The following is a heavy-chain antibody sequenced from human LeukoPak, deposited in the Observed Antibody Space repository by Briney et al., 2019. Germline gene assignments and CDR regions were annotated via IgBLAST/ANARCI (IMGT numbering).Heavy chain of an antibody. CDR1: GVSITGDNYY. Sequence: SETLSLTCSVSGVSITGDNYYWGWIRQPPGKGLEWIGSIYYSGSTYYNPSLKSRVTISVDTSKNQFSLKLSSVTAADTAVYYCARRSLRYFDSFDYWGQGTLVTVSS. D-gene: IGHD3-9*01. CDR3: ARRSLRYFDSFDY. V-gene: IGHV4-39*01. J-gene: IGHJ4*02. CDR2: IYYSGST.